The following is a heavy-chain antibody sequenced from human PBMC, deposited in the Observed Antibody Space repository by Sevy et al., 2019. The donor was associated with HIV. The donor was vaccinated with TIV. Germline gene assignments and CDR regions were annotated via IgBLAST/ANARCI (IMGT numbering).Heavy chain of an antibody. Sequence: GESLKIYCAVSGFTFKNAWMSWVRQAPGKGLEWVGSIKRKADGGTTDYAAPVKGRFTISRDDSKDTLYLEMNNLKTEDTAVYYCTTYRNGWVQGTLVTVSS. CDR3: TTYRNG. J-gene: IGHJ4*02. CDR2: IKRKADGGTT. V-gene: IGHV3-15*07. D-gene: IGHD1-26*01. CDR1: GFTFKNAW.